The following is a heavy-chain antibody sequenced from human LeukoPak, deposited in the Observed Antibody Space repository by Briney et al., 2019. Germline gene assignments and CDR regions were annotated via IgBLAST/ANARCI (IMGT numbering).Heavy chain of an antibody. Sequence: SETLSLTCTVSGGSISSYYWSWIRQPPGKGLEWIGYIYYSGSTNYNPSLKSRVTISVDTSKNQFSLKLSSVAAADTAVYYCARYSHYYYYYMDVWGKGTTVTVSS. D-gene: IGHD4-11*01. V-gene: IGHV4-59*01. J-gene: IGHJ6*03. CDR3: ARYSHYYYYYMDV. CDR1: GGSISSYY. CDR2: IYYSGST.